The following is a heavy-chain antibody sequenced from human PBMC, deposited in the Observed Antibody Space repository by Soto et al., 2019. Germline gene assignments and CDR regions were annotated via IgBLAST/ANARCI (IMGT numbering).Heavy chain of an antibody. CDR2: INHSGST. Sequence: PSETLSLTCAVYGGSFSGYYWSWIRQPPGKGLEWIGEINHSGSTNYNPSLKSRVTISVDTSKNQFSLKLSSVTAADTAVYYCARGWEAPFGVGPCPRNYGMDVWGQGTTVTVSS. J-gene: IGHJ6*02. V-gene: IGHV4-34*01. D-gene: IGHD3-3*01. CDR3: ARGWEAPFGVGPCPRNYGMDV. CDR1: GGSFSGYY.